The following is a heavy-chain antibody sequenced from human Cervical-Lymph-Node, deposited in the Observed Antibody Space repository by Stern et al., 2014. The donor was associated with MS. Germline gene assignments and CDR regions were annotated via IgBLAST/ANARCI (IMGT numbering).Heavy chain of an antibody. D-gene: IGHD3-22*01. CDR3: ARRTLYYYDSSGYYSRHWFDP. CDR1: GGSFSGYY. CDR2: INHSGST. J-gene: IGHJ5*02. V-gene: IGHV4-34*01. Sequence: QVQLQQWGAGLLKPSETLSLTCAVYGGSFSGYYWSWIRQPPGKGLEWIGEINHSGSTNYNPSLKSRVTISVDTSKNQFSLKLSSVTAADTAVYYCARRTLYYYDSSGYYSRHWFDPWGQGTLVTVSS.